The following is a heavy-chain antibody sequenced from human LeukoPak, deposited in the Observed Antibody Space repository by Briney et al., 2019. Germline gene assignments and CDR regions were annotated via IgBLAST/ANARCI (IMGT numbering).Heavy chain of an antibody. CDR2: IHIGGST. CDR3: ARGGGSGWYSSENWFDP. V-gene: IGHV4-39*07. Sequence: SETLSLTCTVSGGSISSSAYHWGWIRQPPGKGLEWIGSIHIGGSTYYNPSFKSRVTISVDTSKNQFSLKLSSVTAADTAVYYCARGGGSGWYSSENWFDPWGQGTLVTVSS. D-gene: IGHD6-19*01. CDR1: GGSISSSAYH. J-gene: IGHJ5*02.